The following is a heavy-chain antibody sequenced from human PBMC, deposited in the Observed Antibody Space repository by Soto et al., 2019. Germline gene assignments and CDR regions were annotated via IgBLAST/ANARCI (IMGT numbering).Heavy chain of an antibody. CDR3: ARSPTVTAYYYYGVDV. D-gene: IGHD4-17*01. CDR1: GYTFTNYD. V-gene: IGHV1-8*01. CDR2: MNPDSGNT. J-gene: IGHJ6*02. Sequence: GASVKVSCKASGYTFTNYDINWVRQATGQGLEWMGWMNPDSGNTGYAQKFQGRVTMTRETSISTAYMELSSLRSEDTAVYYCARSPTVTAYYYYGVDVWGQGTTVTVSS.